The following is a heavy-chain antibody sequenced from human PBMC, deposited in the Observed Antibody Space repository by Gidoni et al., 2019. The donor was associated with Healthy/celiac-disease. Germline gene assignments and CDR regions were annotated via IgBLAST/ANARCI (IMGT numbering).Heavy chain of an antibody. Sequence: QVQLVESGGGVVQPARSLRLSCAASGFTFSSYGMHWVRQAPGKGLEWVEVIWYDGSNKYYEDSVKGRFTISRDNSKNTLYLQMNSLRAEDTAVYYCARDASTTNESLDYWGQGTLVTVSS. CDR3: ARDASTTNESLDY. D-gene: IGHD1-1*01. V-gene: IGHV3-33*01. J-gene: IGHJ4*02. CDR2: IWYDGSNK. CDR1: GFTFSSYG.